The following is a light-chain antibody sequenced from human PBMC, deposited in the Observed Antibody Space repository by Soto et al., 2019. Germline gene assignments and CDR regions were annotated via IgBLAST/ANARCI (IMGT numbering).Light chain of an antibody. CDR3: QQYNNWPRT. J-gene: IGKJ1*01. Sequence: EIVLTQSPATLSLSPGERATLSCRASQRVSSSSLAWYQHKPGQSPRLLIFGVSSRATDIPDRFSGSGSGTDFTLTISSLQSEDFAVYYCQQYNNWPRTFGQGTKVDIK. CDR1: QRVSSSS. V-gene: IGKV3-20*01. CDR2: GVS.